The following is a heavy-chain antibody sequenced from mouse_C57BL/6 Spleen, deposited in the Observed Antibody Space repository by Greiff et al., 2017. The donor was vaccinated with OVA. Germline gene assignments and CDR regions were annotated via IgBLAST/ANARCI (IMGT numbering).Heavy chain of an antibody. D-gene: IGHD1-1*01. CDR3: ARGSSQYYYAMDY. J-gene: IGHJ4*01. Sequence: QVQLQQPGAELVKPGASVKLSCKASGYTFTSYWMQWVKQRPGQGLEWIGEIDPSDSYTNYNQKFKGKATLTVDTSSSTAYMQLSSLTSEDSAVYYCARGSSQYYYAMDYWGQGTSVTVSS. CDR2: IDPSDSYT. CDR1: GYTFTSYW. V-gene: IGHV1-50*01.